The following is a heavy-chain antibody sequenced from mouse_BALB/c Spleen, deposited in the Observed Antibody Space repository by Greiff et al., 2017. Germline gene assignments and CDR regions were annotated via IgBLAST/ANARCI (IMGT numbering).Heavy chain of an antibody. D-gene: IGHD2-2*01. CDR3: TREGNGYIVGAMDY. CDR2: IYPGSGST. CDR1: GYTFTSYW. J-gene: IGHJ4*01. Sequence: LQQPGSELVRPGASVKLSCKASGYTFTSYWMHWVKQRHGQGLEWIGNIYPGSGSTNYDEKFKSKGTLTVNTSSSTAYMHLSSLTSEDSAVYYCTREGNGYIVGAMDYWGQGTSVTVSS. V-gene: IGHV1S22*01.